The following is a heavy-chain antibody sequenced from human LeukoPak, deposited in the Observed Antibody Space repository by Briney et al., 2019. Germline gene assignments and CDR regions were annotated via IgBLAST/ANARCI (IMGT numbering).Heavy chain of an antibody. Sequence: SETLSLTCTVSGGSISTYYWSWIRQPPGKGLECIGYMYYSGSTNYSPSLKSRVTISVDTSKNQFSLKLSSVTAADTAVYYCARSPPGFGEMYDYWGQGTLVTVSS. CDR2: MYYSGST. CDR3: ARSPPGFGEMYDY. D-gene: IGHD3-10*01. J-gene: IGHJ4*02. V-gene: IGHV4-59*12. CDR1: GGSISTYY.